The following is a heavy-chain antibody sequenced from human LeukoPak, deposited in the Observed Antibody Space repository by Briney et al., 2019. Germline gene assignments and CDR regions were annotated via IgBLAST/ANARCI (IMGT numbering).Heavy chain of an antibody. Sequence: GGSLRLSCAASGFTFDDYATHWVRQAPGKGLEWVSGISWNSGSIGYADSVKGRFTISRDNAKNSLYLQMNSLRPEDTALYYCAKDISAPWSAFDIWGQGTMVTVSS. D-gene: IGHD1-1*01. J-gene: IGHJ3*02. CDR3: AKDISAPWSAFDI. V-gene: IGHV3-9*01. CDR1: GFTFDDYA. CDR2: ISWNSGSI.